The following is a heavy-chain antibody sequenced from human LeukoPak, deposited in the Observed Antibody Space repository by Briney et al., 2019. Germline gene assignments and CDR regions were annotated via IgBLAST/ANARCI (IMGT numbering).Heavy chain of an antibody. J-gene: IGHJ6*02. CDR2: IDSGGRT. Sequence: LTGGSLRLSCAASGFTFSSYAMSWVRQAPGKGLEWVSLIDSGGRTYYADSVKGRFTISRDNSKNTLYLQMNSLRAEDTAVYYCAKTLSRRYYYYGMDVWGQGTTVTVSS. V-gene: IGHV3-23*01. D-gene: IGHD2/OR15-2a*01. CDR1: GFTFSSYA. CDR3: AKTLSRRYYYYGMDV.